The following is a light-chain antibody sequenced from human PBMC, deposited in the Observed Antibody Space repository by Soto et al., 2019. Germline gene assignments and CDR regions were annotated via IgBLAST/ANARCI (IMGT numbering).Light chain of an antibody. CDR3: QSYDSGMSGSNVV. J-gene: IGLJ2*01. CDR2: GNS. CDR1: SSNIGAGYD. V-gene: IGLV1-40*01. Sequence: QSVLTQPPSVSGAPGQRVTISCTGSSSNIGAGYDVHWYQQLPGTAPKLLIYGNSNRPEGVPDRFSGSKSGTSASLSIAGLQAEDEADYYCQSYDSGMSGSNVVFGGGTKLTVL.